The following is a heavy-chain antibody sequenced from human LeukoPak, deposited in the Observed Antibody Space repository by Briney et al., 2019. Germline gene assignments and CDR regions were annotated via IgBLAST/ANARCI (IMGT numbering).Heavy chain of an antibody. Sequence: GGSLRLSCAASGFTFSSYAMSWVRQAPGKGLEWVSAISGSGGSTYYADSAKGRFTISRDNSKNTLYLQMNSLRAEDTAVYYCAKAPGYSSGWFRFDYWGQGTLVTVSS. V-gene: IGHV3-23*01. CDR1: GFTFSSYA. CDR2: ISGSGGST. CDR3: AKAPGYSSGWFRFDY. D-gene: IGHD6-19*01. J-gene: IGHJ4*02.